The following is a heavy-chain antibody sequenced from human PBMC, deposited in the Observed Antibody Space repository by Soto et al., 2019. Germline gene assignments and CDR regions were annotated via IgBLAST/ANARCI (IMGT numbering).Heavy chain of an antibody. CDR2: ISYDGSNK. Sequence: PGGSLRLSCAASGFTFSSYAMHWVRQAPGKGLEWVAVISYDGSNKYYADSVKGRFTISRDNSKNTLYLQMNSLRAEDTAVYYCARQIYDSDTGPNFQYYFDSWGQGTPVTVSS. CDR1: GFTFSSYA. J-gene: IGHJ4*02. CDR3: ARQIYDSDTGPNFQYYFDS. D-gene: IGHD3-22*01. V-gene: IGHV3-30-3*01.